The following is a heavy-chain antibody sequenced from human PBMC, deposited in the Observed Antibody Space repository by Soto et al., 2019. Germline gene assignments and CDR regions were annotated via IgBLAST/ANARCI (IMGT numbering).Heavy chain of an antibody. V-gene: IGHV1-69*01. CDR1: GGTPSNSA. Sequence: QVHLLLQSGAEVKKPGSSVKVSCKASGGTPSNSAISWVRQAPGQGLEWMGGIIPILGSVNYAQNFQGRLSITADQSATTAYMELSSLTSHDTAVYFCGRIPRYSFPTSDPLDHWGQGTMVTVSS. CDR2: IIPILGSV. J-gene: IGHJ1*01. D-gene: IGHD5-18*01. CDR3: GRIPRYSFPTSDPLDH.